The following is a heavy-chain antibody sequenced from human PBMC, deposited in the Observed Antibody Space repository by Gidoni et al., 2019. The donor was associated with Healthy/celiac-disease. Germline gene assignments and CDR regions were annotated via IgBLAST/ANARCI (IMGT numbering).Heavy chain of an antibody. CDR2: ISIGGSGT. J-gene: IGHJ4*02. V-gene: IGHV3-23*01. CDR3: ARHIWGGHFDY. D-gene: IGHD3-3*02. Sequence: EVQLSECGGGFVQPGGSLRLSCAASGFPFSNFAMSWVRQVPEKGLEWVSTISIGGSGTYSADFVKDRFTISRDASKTTLSLQMSSLRAEDTALYYCARHIWGGHFDYWGQGTPVTVSS. CDR1: GFPFSNFA.